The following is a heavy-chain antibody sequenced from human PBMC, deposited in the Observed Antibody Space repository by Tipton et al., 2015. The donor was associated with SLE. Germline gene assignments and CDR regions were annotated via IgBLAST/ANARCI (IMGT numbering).Heavy chain of an antibody. Sequence: TLSLTCAVYGGSFSGYYWSWIRQPPGKGLEWIGEINHSGSTNYNPSLKSRVTISVDTSKNQFSLKLTSVTAADTAVYYCARKRGDRVGLDYWGQGTLVTVSS. V-gene: IGHV4-34*01. CDR2: INHSGST. CDR1: GGSFSGYY. CDR3: ARKRGDRVGLDY. J-gene: IGHJ4*02. D-gene: IGHD3-10*01.